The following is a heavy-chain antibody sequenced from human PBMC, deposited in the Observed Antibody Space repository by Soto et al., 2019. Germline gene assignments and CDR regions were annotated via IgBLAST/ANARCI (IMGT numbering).Heavy chain of an antibody. V-gene: IGHV1-18*01. J-gene: IGHJ6*02. CDR3: ARDDDFWSGCDPIYYYYGMDV. Sequence: QVQLVQSGAEVKKPGASVKVSCKASGYTFTSYGISWVRQAPGQGLEWMGWISAYNGNTNYAQKLQGRVTMTTDTSTSTAYMELRSLRSDDTAVYYCARDDDFWSGCDPIYYYYGMDVWGQGTTVTVSS. CDR1: GYTFTSYG. D-gene: IGHD3-3*01. CDR2: ISAYNGNT.